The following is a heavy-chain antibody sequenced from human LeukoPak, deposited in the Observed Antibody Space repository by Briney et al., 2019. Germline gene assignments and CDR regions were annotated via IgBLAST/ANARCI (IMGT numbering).Heavy chain of an antibody. J-gene: IGHJ5*02. V-gene: IGHV3-9*03. CDR3: AKGLGDSSSWYPNWFDP. D-gene: IGHD6-13*01. CDR1: GFTFDDYA. Sequence: GRSLRLSCAASGFTFDDYAMHWVRQAPGKGLEWVSGISWNSGSIGYADSVKGRFTISRDNAKNSLYLQMNSLRAEDMALYYCAKGLGDSSSWYPNWFDPWGQGTLVTVSS. CDR2: ISWNSGSI.